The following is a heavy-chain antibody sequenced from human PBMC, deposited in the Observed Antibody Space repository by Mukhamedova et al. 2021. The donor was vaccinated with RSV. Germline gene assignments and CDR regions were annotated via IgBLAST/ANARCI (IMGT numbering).Heavy chain of an antibody. V-gene: IGHV3-9*01. Sequence: GKGLEWVSGISWNGGYLGYADSVKGRFRVSRDNAKNSLYLQMNSLREEDTALYYCVKDRRGGGSNWIGDNCFDFWGRGTLVTVSS. CDR3: VKDRRGGGSNWIGDNCFDF. CDR2: ISWNGGYL. D-gene: IGHD1-20*01. J-gene: IGHJ4*02.